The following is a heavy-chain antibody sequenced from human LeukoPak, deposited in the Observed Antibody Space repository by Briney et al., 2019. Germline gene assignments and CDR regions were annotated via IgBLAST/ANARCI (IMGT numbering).Heavy chain of an antibody. D-gene: IGHD3-10*01. CDR1: GYSFTNYW. CDR2: MYPGDSDT. J-gene: IGHJ4*02. CDR3: AASTYGSGSYVAFDS. Sequence: GESLKISCKGSGYSFTNYWIGWVRQMPGKGLEWMGIMYPGDSDTRYSPSSQGQITISADKSISTTYLQWSSLKASDTAIYYCAASTYGSGSYVAFDSWGQGTLVSVSS. V-gene: IGHV5-51*01.